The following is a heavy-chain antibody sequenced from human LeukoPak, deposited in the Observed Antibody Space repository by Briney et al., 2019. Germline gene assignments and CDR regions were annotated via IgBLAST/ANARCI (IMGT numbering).Heavy chain of an antibody. V-gene: IGHV4-4*02. D-gene: IGHD3-10*01. Sequence: SETLSLTCAVSGGSISSSNWWGWVRQPPGKGLEWIGEMYHSGSTNYNPFLKSRVTISVDKSKNQFSLKLSSATAADTAVYYCARVIGSGSYRYFDYWGQGTLVTVSS. J-gene: IGHJ4*02. CDR2: MYHSGST. CDR1: GGSISSSNW. CDR3: ARVIGSGSYRYFDY.